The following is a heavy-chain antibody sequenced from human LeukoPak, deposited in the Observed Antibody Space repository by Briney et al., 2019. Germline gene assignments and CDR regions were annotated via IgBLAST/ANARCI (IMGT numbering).Heavy chain of an antibody. CDR2: IYYSGST. V-gene: IGHV4-59*01. Sequence: SETLSLTCTVSGGSISSYYWSWIRQPPGKGLEWIGYIYYSGSTNYNPSLKSRVTISVDTSKNQFSLKLSSVTAADTAVYYCARGGPDYYGSGSYYILSVYAFDIWGQGTMVTVSS. CDR1: GGSISSYY. CDR3: ARGGPDYYGSGSYYILSVYAFDI. D-gene: IGHD3-10*01. J-gene: IGHJ3*02.